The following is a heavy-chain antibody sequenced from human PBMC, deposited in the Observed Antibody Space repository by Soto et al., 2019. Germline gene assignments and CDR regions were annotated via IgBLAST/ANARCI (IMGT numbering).Heavy chain of an antibody. Sequence: GGSLRLSCAASGITFSTYAMGWVRQAPGKGLEWVSAISGSGGSTYYADSVKGRFTISRDKSKNTLYLQMNSLRAEDTALYYCAKSFSSNWYDYFDYWGQGSLVTV. CDR2: ISGSGGST. D-gene: IGHD6-13*01. J-gene: IGHJ4*02. CDR3: AKSFSSNWYDYFDY. CDR1: GITFSTYA. V-gene: IGHV3-23*01.